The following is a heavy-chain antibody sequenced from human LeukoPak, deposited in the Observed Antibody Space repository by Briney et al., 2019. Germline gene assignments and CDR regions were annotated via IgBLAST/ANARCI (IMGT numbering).Heavy chain of an antibody. V-gene: IGHV4-34*01. CDR1: GGSFSGYY. CDR2: INHSGST. CDR3: ARGNRLQTAGTGSNWFDP. J-gene: IGHJ5*02. Sequence: PSETLSLTCAVYGGSFSGYYWSWIRQPPGKGLEWIGEINHSGSTNYNPSLRSRVTVSVDTSKNQFSLKLSSVTAADTAVYYCARGNRLQTAGTGSNWFDPWGQGTLVTVSS. D-gene: IGHD6-13*01.